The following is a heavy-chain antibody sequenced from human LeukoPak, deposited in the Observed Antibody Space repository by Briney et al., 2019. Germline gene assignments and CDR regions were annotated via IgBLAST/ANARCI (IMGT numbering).Heavy chain of an antibody. CDR3: ARDGGRFRVAVNYYYYGMDV. D-gene: IGHD2-15*01. CDR2: ISYDGSNK. V-gene: IGHV3-30*04. CDR1: GCTFSSYA. J-gene: IGHJ6*04. Sequence: GRSLRLSCAASGCTFSSYAMHWVRQAPGKGLEWVAVISYDGSNKYYADSVKGRFTISRDNSKNTLYLQMNSLRAEDTAVYYCARDGGRFRVAVNYYYYGMDVWGKGTTVTVSS.